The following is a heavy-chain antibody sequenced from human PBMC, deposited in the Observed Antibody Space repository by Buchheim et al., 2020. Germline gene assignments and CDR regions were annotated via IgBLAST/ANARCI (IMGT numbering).Heavy chain of an antibody. J-gene: IGHJ6*02. V-gene: IGHV3-11*06. D-gene: IGHD2-2*01. Sequence: QVQLVESGGGLVKPGGSLRLSCAASGFTFSDYYMSWIRQAPGKGLEWVSYISSSSSYTNYADSVKGRFTISRDNAKNSLYLQMNSLRAEDTAVYYCARDTPPIVVVPEHYYYGMDVGGQGTT. CDR3: ARDTPPIVVVPEHYYYGMDV. CDR1: GFTFSDYY. CDR2: ISSSSSYT.